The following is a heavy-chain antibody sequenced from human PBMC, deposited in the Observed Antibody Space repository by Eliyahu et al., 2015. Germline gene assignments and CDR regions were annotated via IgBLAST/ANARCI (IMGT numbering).Heavy chain of an antibody. Sequence: EVQLVESGGGLVKPGGSLRLSCAASGFPFSSYSXNWVRQGPGKGLEWVSSISSSSSYIYYADSVKGRFTISRDNAKNSLYLQMNSLRAEDTAVYYCARGGGGFLEWFDFDYWGQGTLVTVSS. CDR3: ARGGGGFLEWFDFDY. CDR1: GFPFSSYS. J-gene: IGHJ4*02. V-gene: IGHV3-21*01. CDR2: ISSSSSYI. D-gene: IGHD3-3*01.